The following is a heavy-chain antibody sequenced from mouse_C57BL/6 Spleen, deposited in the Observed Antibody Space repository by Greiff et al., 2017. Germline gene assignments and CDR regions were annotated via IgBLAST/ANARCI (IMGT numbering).Heavy chain of an antibody. CDR3: AKNGNYEGYYAMDY. CDR1: GFSLTSYG. J-gene: IGHJ4*01. CDR2: IRRGGST. Sequence: QVQLQQSGPGLVQPSQSLSITCTVSGFSLTSYGVHWVRQSPGKGLEWLGVIRRGGSTDYNSAIMSRLSITKDNSRSQVFFKMNSLRADDTAIYYCAKNGNYEGYYAMDYGGQGTAVTVST. D-gene: IGHD2-1*01. V-gene: IGHV2-5*01.